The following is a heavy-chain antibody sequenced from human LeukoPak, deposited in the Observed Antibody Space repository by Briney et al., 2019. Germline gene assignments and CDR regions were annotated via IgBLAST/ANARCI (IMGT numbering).Heavy chain of an antibody. V-gene: IGHV3-74*01. D-gene: IGHD6-19*01. CDR2: INSGGSST. CDR3: ARESSSGWYDAFDI. CDR1: GFTFSSYW. J-gene: IGHJ3*02. Sequence: GGSLRLSCAASGFTFSSYWMHWVRQAPGKGLVWVSRINSGGSSTTYADSVKGRFTISRDNAKNTVYLQMNSLRAEDTAVYYCARESSSGWYDAFDIWGQGTMVTVSS.